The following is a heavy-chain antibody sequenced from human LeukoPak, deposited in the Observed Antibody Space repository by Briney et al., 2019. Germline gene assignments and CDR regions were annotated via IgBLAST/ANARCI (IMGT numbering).Heavy chain of an antibody. J-gene: IGHJ4*02. CDR1: GFTFGGYA. V-gene: IGHV3-9*01. CDR2: ITWESGVK. CDR3: AKGRRSVVPAASDS. D-gene: IGHD2-2*01. Sequence: PGRSLRLSCAASGFTFGGYAMHWVRQAPGKGLEWVSGITWESGVKEYADYVKGRFTISRDNAKKSLYLQMNSLRTEDTARYYCAKGRRSVVPAASDSWGQGSLVAVSS.